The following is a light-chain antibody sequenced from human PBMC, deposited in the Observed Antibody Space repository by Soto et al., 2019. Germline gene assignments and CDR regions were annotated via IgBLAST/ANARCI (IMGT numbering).Light chain of an antibody. CDR3: QQHSHWPPWT. Sequence: EVVLTQSPATLSLSPGERATLSCRASENVRTFVDWYQQKPGQAPRLLIHGASNRATGIPDRFSGSESGTDFTLTISNLEPEDFAVYYCQQHSHWPPWTFGQGTRVEIQ. CDR1: ENVRTF. CDR2: GAS. J-gene: IGKJ1*01. V-gene: IGKV3-11*01.